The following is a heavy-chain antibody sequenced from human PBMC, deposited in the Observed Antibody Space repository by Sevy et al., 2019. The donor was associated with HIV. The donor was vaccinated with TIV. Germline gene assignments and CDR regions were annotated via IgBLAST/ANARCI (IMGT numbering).Heavy chain of an antibody. CDR1: GFTFSSYS. J-gene: IGHJ4*02. CDR2: ISSSSIYI. CDR3: ARDPGFYCSGGSCYPRYYFDY. D-gene: IGHD2-15*01. Sequence: GGSLRLSCAASGFTFSSYSMNWVHQAPGKGLEWVSSISSSSIYIYYADSVKGRFTISRDNAKNSLYLQMNSLRAEDTAVYYCARDPGFYCSGGSCYPRYYFDYWGQGTLVTVSS. V-gene: IGHV3-21*01.